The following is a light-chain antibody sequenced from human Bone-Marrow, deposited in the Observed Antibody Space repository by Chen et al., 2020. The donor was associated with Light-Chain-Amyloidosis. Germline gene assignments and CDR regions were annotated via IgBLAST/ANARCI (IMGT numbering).Light chain of an antibody. V-gene: IGKV4-1*01. J-gene: IGKJ4*01. CDR2: RAS. Sequence: DIVMTQSPDSLAVSLGERATINCKSSQSVLYSSNSENDLAWYQQKAGQPPKLLIDRASTRQSGVPDRFSGSGSGTDFTLTISSLQAEDVAVYFCQQYYSIPLTVGGGTKVEIK. CDR1: QSVLYSSNSEND. CDR3: QQYYSIPLT.